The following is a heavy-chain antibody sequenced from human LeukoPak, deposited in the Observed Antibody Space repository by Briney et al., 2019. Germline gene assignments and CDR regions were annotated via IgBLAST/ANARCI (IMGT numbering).Heavy chain of an antibody. J-gene: IGHJ3*02. CDR1: GGSLSGFY. Sequence: SETLSLTCAVYGGSLSGFYWSWIRQSPGKGLEWIGEINQSGSTNYNPSLKSRVTISVDTSKNQFSLKLSSVTAADTAVYYCARDPVVDSSGWYDAFDIWGQGTMVTVSS. V-gene: IGHV4-34*01. D-gene: IGHD6-19*01. CDR2: INQSGST. CDR3: ARDPVVDSSGWYDAFDI.